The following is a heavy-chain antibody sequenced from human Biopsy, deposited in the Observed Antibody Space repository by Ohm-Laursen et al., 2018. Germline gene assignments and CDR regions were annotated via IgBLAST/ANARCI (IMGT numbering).Heavy chain of an antibody. V-gene: IGHV1-18*04. CDR3: ARDYQPYLVTTHYYYYGMDV. CDR2: IRTDNGAT. Sequence: ASVKVSCKASGYTFTTYGISWVRQAPGQGLEWMGWIRTDNGATDYAQNLQGRVTMTTDTSAATAYMELRSLRSDDTAVYYCARDYQPYLVTTHYYYYGMDVWGQGTTVTVSS. CDR1: GYTFTTYG. J-gene: IGHJ6*02. D-gene: IGHD2-2*01.